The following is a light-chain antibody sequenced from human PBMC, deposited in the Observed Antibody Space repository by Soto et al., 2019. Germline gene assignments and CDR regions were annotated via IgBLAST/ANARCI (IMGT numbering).Light chain of an antibody. CDR2: DDI. Sequence: SYELTQPPSVSVAPGETARVTCGGDKIGGKSVHWYQRKPGQAPVLVIYDDIDRPSGIPERISGSNSGNTATLTISRVEAGDEADYYCQVWNSGAQHYVFGTGTKVTVL. J-gene: IGLJ1*01. CDR1: KIGGKS. V-gene: IGLV3-21*04. CDR3: QVWNSGAQHYV.